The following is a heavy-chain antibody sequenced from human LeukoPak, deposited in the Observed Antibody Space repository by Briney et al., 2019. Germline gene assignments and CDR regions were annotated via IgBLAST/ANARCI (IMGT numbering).Heavy chain of an antibody. V-gene: IGHV3-30-3*01. J-gene: IGHJ4*02. CDR3: ARLAAAGTRNVDY. CDR2: ISYDGSNK. D-gene: IGHD6-13*01. CDR1: GFTFSSYP. Sequence: PGGSLRLSCAASGFTFSSYPMHWVRQAPGKGLEWVAVISYDGSNKYYADSVKGRFTISRDNSKNTLYLQMNSLRAEDTAVYYCARLAAAGTRNVDYWGQGTLVTVSS.